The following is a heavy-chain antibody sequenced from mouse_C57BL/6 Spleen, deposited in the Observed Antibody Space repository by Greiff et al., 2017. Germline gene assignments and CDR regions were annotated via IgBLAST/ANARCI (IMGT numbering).Heavy chain of an antibody. V-gene: IGHV5-17*01. D-gene: IGHD1-1*01. Sequence: EVQLVESGGGLVKPGGSLKLSCAASGFTFSDYGMHWVRPAPEKGLEWVAYISSGSSTIYYADTVKGRFTISRDNAKNTLFLQMTSLRSEDTAMYYCARCAITTVVEGYFDVWGTGTTVTVSS. CDR1: GFTFSDYG. J-gene: IGHJ1*03. CDR2: ISSGSSTI. CDR3: ARCAITTVVEGYFDV.